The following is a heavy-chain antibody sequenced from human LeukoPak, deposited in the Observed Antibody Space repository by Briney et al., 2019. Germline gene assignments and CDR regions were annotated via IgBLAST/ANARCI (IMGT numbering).Heavy chain of an antibody. CDR3: ARWGFGSGGYEYYFDY. CDR2: INHSGST. D-gene: IGHD6-19*01. V-gene: IGHV4-34*01. Sequence: ASETLSLTCAVYIDSFTNYYWSWIRQPPGKGLEWIGEINHSGSTNYNPSLRSRVTISVDTSKNQFSLKLSSVTAADTDVYYCARWGFGSGGYEYYFDYWGQGTLVTVSS. CDR1: IDSFTNYY. J-gene: IGHJ4*02.